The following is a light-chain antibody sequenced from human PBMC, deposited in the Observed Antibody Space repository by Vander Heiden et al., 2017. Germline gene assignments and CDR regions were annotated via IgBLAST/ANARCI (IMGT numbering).Light chain of an antibody. CDR1: QSISSY. V-gene: IGKV1-39*01. Sequence: DIQITQSPSSLSASVGDRVTITCRASQSISSYLNWYQQKPGKAPQLLIYAASNLQSGVPSRFSGSGSGTDFTLTVISLQPEDFATYYGQQSYSTPITFGQGTRLEIK. J-gene: IGKJ5*01. CDR3: QQSYSTPIT. CDR2: AAS.